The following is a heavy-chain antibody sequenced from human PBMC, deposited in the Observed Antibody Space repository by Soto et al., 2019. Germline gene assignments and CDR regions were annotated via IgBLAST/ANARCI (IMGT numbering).Heavy chain of an antibody. D-gene: IGHD2-21*02. CDR2: IFYSGST. V-gene: IGHV4-59*02. CDR1: GGSVNSYY. Sequence: LSLTCTVSGGSVNSYYWSWIRQPPGKGLEWIGYIFYSGSTKSNPSLKSRVTMSVDMSKNQFSLRLTSVTAADTAVYYCARVFPAYCGGVCSYFDSWGQGTLVTVSS. CDR3: ARVFPAYCGGVCSYFDS. J-gene: IGHJ4*02.